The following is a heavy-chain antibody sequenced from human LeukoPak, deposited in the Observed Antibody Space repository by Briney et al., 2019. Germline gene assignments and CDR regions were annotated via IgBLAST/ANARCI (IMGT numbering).Heavy chain of an antibody. D-gene: IGHD6-13*01. CDR3: VSRSSWYRYYFDY. Sequence: SETLPLTCAVYGGSFSGYYWSWIRQPPGKGLEWIGEINHSGSTNYNPSLKSRVTISVDTSKNQFSLKLNSVTAADTAVYYCVSRSSWYRYYFDYWGQGTLVTVSS. J-gene: IGHJ4*02. CDR1: GGSFSGYY. CDR2: INHSGST. V-gene: IGHV4-34*01.